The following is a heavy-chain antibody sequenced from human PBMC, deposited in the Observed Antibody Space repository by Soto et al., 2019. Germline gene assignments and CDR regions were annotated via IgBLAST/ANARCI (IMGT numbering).Heavy chain of an antibody. Sequence: TLSLTCSVSGGSVRSGSYYWTWIRQPPGKGLEWIGYIYQSGTTNYNASLKSRVTISIDTSKNQFFLKLNSVTAADTAVYYCARDSSGRHDYWGQGTLVTVSS. V-gene: IGHV4-61*01. D-gene: IGHD3-22*01. CDR1: GGSVRSGSYY. J-gene: IGHJ4*02. CDR2: IYQSGTT. CDR3: ARDSSGRHDY.